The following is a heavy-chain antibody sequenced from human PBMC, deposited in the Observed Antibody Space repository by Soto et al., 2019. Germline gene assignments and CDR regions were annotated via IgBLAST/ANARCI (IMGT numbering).Heavy chain of an antibody. CDR1: GFTFSSYG. CDR2: ISSSSSYI. V-gene: IGHV3-21*01. CDR3: ARDQYSGYDRGGFDY. Sequence: GGSLRLSCAASGFTFSSYGMKWVRQAPGKGLEWVSSISSSSSYIYYADSVKGRFTISRDNAKNSLYLQMNSLRAEDTAVYYCARDQYSGYDRGGFDYWGQGSLVTVSS. D-gene: IGHD5-12*01. J-gene: IGHJ4*02.